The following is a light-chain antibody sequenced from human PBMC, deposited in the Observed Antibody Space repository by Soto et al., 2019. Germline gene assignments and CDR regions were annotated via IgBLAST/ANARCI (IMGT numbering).Light chain of an antibody. CDR1: SSDVGGYNY. CDR3: SSYAGSQGV. Sequence: QSALTQPPSASGSPGQSVTISCTGTSSDVGGYNYVSWYQQHPGKAPKLMIYEVSKRPSGVPDRFSGSKSGNTASLTVSGLQAEDEADYYCSSYAGSQGVFGGGTKRPVL. V-gene: IGLV2-8*01. CDR2: EVS. J-gene: IGLJ2*01.